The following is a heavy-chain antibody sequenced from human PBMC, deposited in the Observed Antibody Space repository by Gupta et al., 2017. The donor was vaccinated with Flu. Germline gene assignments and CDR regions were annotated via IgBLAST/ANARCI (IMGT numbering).Heavy chain of an antibody. CDR2: IGSGGNT. CDR3: ARDLNWAFIL. D-gene: IGHD3-16*01. V-gene: IGHV3-48*02. Sequence: EVQLVESGGGLVQPGGSLRLTCVMSGLTLSGSHMNWIRQAPGKGLEWIAYIGSGGNTDYADSVRGRFTISRDNARDSLFLQMNSLRDEDTSLYYCARDLNWAFILWGKGAQVTVSS. CDR1: GLTLSGSH. J-gene: IGHJ4*02.